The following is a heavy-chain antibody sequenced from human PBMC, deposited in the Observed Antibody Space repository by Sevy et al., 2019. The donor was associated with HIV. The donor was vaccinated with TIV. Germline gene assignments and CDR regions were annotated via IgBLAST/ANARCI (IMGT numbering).Heavy chain of an antibody. V-gene: IGHV1-18*01. D-gene: IGHD1-26*01. CDR1: GYTFTSYG. CDR3: ARDSKGALFSGMDV. Sequence: ASVKVSCKASGYTFTSYGISWVRQAPGQGLEWMGWISAYNGNTNYAQKLQGRVTMTTDTSTSTAYMELRSLRSDDTAVYYCARDSKGALFSGMDVWGQGTTVTVSS. CDR2: ISAYNGNT. J-gene: IGHJ6*02.